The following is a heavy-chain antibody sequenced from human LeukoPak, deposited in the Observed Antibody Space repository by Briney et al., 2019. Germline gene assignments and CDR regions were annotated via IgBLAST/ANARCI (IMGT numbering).Heavy chain of an antibody. CDR1: GFTFGSYA. D-gene: IGHD1-1*01. CDR2: ISGSGGNT. J-gene: IGHJ4*02. CDR3: AKDRWTGTTHFGY. Sequence: GGSLRLSCAASGFTFGSYAMSWVRQAPGKGLEWVSAISGSGGNTYYADSVKGRFTISRDNSKNTLYLQMNSLRAEDTAVYYCAKDRWTGTTHFGYWGQGTLVTVSS. V-gene: IGHV3-23*01.